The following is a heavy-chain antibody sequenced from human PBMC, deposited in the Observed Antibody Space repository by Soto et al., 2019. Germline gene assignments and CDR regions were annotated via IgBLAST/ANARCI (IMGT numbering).Heavy chain of an antibody. CDR2: INPSGGST. CDR3: ARSKPYYDFWSGYYLGGWNWFDP. Sequence: QVQLVQSGAEVKKPGASVKVSCKASGYTFTSYYMHWVRQAPGQGLEWMGIINPSGGSTSYAQKFQGRVTMTRDTSTSTVYMELSSLRSEDTAVYYCARSKPYYDFWSGYYLGGWNWFDPWGQGTLVTVSS. J-gene: IGHJ5*02. D-gene: IGHD3-3*01. V-gene: IGHV1-46*03. CDR1: GYTFTSYY.